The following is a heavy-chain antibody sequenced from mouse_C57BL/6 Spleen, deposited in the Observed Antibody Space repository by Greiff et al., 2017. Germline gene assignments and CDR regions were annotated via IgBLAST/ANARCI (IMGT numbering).Heavy chain of an antibody. CDR3: ARELRYFDY. V-gene: IGHV1-69*01. CDR1: GYTFTSYW. CDR2: IDPSYSYT. D-gene: IGHD1-1*01. J-gene: IGHJ2*01. Sequence: QVQLQQPGAELVMPGASVKLSCKASGYTFTSYWMHWVKQRPGQGLEWIGEIDPSYSYTNYNQKFKGKSTLTVDKSSSTAYMQLSSLTSEDSAVYYCARELRYFDYWGQGTTLTVSS.